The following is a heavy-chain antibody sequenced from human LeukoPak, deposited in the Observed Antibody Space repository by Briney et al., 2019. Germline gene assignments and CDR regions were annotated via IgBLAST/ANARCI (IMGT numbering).Heavy chain of an antibody. V-gene: IGHV1-2*02. D-gene: IGHD6-13*01. Sequence: GVSVKVSCKASGYTFTGYYMHWVRQAPGQGLEWMGWINPNSGGTNYAQKFQGRVTMTRDTSISTAYMELSRLRSDDTAVYYCTRGGQLVLTQNWFDPWGQGTLVTVSS. CDR1: GYTFTGYY. CDR2: INPNSGGT. CDR3: TRGGQLVLTQNWFDP. J-gene: IGHJ5*02.